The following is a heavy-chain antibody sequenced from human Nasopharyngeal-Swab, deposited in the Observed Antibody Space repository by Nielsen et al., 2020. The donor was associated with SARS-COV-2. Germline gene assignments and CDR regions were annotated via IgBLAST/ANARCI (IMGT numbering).Heavy chain of an antibody. CDR3: ARKYGSGSYIGFDP. Sequence: SETLSLTCTVSGGSIDTYYWNWIRQPPGKELEWIGYISYSGATKYNSSLEGRVTISLDTSKNQFFLRLSAVTAAGTAVYFCARKYGSGSYIGFDPWGQGTLVTVSS. D-gene: IGHD3-10*01. CDR1: GGSIDTYY. J-gene: IGHJ5*02. V-gene: IGHV4-59*01. CDR2: ISYSGAT.